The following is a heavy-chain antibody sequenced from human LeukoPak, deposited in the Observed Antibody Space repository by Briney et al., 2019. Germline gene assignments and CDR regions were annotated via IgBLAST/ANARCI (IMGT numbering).Heavy chain of an antibody. CDR1: GGSISSYY. CDR3: AREGTSGTHLNWFDP. J-gene: IGHJ5*02. CDR2: IYGSGST. Sequence: SETLSLTCTVPGGSISSYYWSWIRQPPGKGLEWIGHIYGSGSTNYNPSLKSRVTLSVDTSKNQFSLKLSSVTAADTAVYYCAREGTSGTHLNWFDPWGQGTLVTVSS. D-gene: IGHD1-1*01. V-gene: IGHV4-59*01.